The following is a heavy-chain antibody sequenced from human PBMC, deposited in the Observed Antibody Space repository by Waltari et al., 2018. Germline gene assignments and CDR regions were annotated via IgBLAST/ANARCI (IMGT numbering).Heavy chain of an antibody. CDR2: IYYTGST. CDR3: ARGGGGDWEWFDP. Sequence: VQLQESGPSLLKPSVTLSLICTVSGGSISGFYWSWVRQPPGKGLDWIGYIYYTGSTNFNPSLKSRVTMSVDTSKNQFSLKLSSVTAADTAFYYCARGGGGDWEWFDPWGQGTLVTVSS. J-gene: IGHJ5*02. D-gene: IGHD2-21*02. CDR1: GGSISGFY. V-gene: IGHV4-59*01.